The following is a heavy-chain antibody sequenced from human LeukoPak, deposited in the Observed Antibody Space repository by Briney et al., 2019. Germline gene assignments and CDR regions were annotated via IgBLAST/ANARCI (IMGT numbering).Heavy chain of an antibody. Sequence: ASVKVSCKASEYTFTGYYMHWVRQAPGQGLEWMGWINPNSGATDYAQNFQGRVTMTRDTSISTAYMELSRLRSDDTAVYYCARDLWFGGPFDYWGQGTLVTVSS. CDR1: EYTFTGYY. CDR3: ARDLWFGGPFDY. CDR2: INPNSGAT. J-gene: IGHJ4*02. D-gene: IGHD3-10*01. V-gene: IGHV1-2*02.